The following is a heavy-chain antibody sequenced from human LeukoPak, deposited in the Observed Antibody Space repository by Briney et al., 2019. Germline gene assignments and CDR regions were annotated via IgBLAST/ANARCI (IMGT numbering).Heavy chain of an antibody. CDR3: TRDYRGTFDY. CDR2: ISSGSSTI. CDR1: GFTFSSYS. D-gene: IGHD1-26*01. V-gene: IGHV3-48*01. J-gene: IGHJ4*02. Sequence: PGGSLRLSCAASGFTFSSYSMNWVRQAPGKGLEWVSYISSGSSTIYYADSVKGRFTISRDNAKNSLYLQMNSLRAEDTAIYYCTRDYRGTFDYWGQGTLVTVSS.